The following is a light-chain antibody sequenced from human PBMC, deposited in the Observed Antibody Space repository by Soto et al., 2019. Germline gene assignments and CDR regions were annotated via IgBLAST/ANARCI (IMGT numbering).Light chain of an antibody. CDR2: AAS. CDR3: QKYSSVPV. J-gene: IGKJ3*01. CDR1: QGIRNF. Sequence: DIQMTQSPTSLSASVGDRVTITCRASQGIRNFVAWYQQKPGNAPKLLIYAASTLQSGVPSRFSGSGSGTDFPLTINSLQPEDVATYSCQKYSSVPVFGPGTKVEIK. V-gene: IGKV1-27*01.